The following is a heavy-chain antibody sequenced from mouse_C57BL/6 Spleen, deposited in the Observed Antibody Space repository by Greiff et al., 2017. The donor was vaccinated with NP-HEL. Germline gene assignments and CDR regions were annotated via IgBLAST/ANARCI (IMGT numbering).Heavy chain of an antibody. Sequence: EVKVVESGGGLVQPGGSLKLSCAASGFTFSDYYMYWVRQTPEKRLEWVAYISNGCGSTYYPDTVKGRFTISRDNANTTLYLQMSRLKSEDTDMYYCAGRGLNAMDYWGQGTSVTVSS. J-gene: IGHJ4*01. V-gene: IGHV5-12*01. CDR1: GFTFSDYY. CDR3: AGRGLNAMDY. D-gene: IGHD3-2*02. CDR2: ISNGCGST.